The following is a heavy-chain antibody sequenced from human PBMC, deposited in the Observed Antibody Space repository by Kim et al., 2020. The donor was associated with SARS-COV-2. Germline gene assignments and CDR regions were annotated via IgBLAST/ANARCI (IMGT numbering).Heavy chain of an antibody. CDR2: IYYNGRT. V-gene: IGHV4-39*01. Sequence: SETLSLTCSVSGGSIRHTSYYWAWIRQPPGKGLQWIGSIYYNGRTYYNPSFESPVTISVDTSKDQFSLKLSSVPAADTAMYYCARVSGVQWLVGNYFFDYWGWRTLVTLS. D-gene: IGHD6-19*01. CDR1: GGSIRHTSYY. CDR3: ARVSGVQWLVGNYFFDY. J-gene: IGHJ4*02.